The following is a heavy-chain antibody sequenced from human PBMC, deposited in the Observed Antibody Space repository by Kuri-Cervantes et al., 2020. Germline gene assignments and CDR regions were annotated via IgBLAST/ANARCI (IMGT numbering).Heavy chain of an antibody. CDR2: ISYDGSNK. J-gene: IGHJ6*02. Sequence: GESLKISCAASGFTFSSYAMHWVRQAPGKGLEWVAVISYDGSNKYYADSVKGRFTISRDNSKNTLYLQMNSLRAEDTAVYYCARTRGCRENGMDVWGQGTTVTVFS. CDR3: ARTRGCRENGMDV. V-gene: IGHV3-30-3*01. CDR1: GFTFSSYA. D-gene: IGHD1-26*01.